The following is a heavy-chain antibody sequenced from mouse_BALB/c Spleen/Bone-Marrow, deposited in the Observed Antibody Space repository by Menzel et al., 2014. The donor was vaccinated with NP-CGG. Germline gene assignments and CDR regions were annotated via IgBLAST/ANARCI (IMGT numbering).Heavy chain of an antibody. D-gene: IGHD2-4*01. Sequence: QVQLQQSGPELVRPGVSVKISCKGSSYTFTDYAMHWVKQSHAESLEWIGVISTYYGNTNYNQKFKGKATMTVDKSSSTAYMELARLTSEDSAVYYCARGDYDYAMDYWGQGTSVTVSS. CDR2: ISTYYGNT. CDR3: ARGDYDYAMDY. V-gene: IGHV1-67*01. CDR1: SYTFTDYA. J-gene: IGHJ4*01.